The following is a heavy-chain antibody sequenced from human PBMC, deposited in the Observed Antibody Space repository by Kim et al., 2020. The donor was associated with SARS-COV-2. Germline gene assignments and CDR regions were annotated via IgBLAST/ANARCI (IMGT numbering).Heavy chain of an antibody. CDR2: IYYSGST. D-gene: IGHD3-3*01. V-gene: IGHV4-59*01. CDR1: GGSISSYY. Sequence: SETLSLTCTVSGGSISSYYWSWIRQPPGKGLEWIGYIYYSGSTNYNPSLKSRVTIAVDTSKNQFSLKLSSVTAADTAVYYCARTVPNYDFWSGSRVAGAFDIWGPGKLVTVSS. CDR3: ARTVPNYDFWSGSRVAGAFDI. J-gene: IGHJ3*02.